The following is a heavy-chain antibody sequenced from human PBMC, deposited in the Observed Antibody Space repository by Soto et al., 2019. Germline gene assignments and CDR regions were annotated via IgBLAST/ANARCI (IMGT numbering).Heavy chain of an antibody. D-gene: IGHD6-13*01. CDR2: IYYSGST. CDR3: ARAIAAADPFDY. CDR1: GGSLSRYY. V-gene: IGHV4-59*01. J-gene: IGHJ4*02. Sequence: SETLCPPCTVSGGSLSRYYWGWVRQAPGKGLEWIGYIYYSGSTNYNPSLKSRVTISVDTSKNQFSLKLSSVTAADTAVYYCARAIAAADPFDYWGQGTLVTVSS.